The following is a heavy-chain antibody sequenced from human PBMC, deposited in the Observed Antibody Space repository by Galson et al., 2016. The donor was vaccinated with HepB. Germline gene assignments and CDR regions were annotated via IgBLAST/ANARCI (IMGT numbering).Heavy chain of an antibody. CDR2: ISPTGGTT. CDR3: ARAPWGGLALLDL. D-gene: IGHD2-21*02. Sequence: SVKVSCKASGYTLTSYYMHWVRQAPGQGLEWMGVISPTGGTTTYAQRFQGRITITRDRSTSTVYMEMSSLRSEVTALYYCARAPWGGLALLDLWGQGMLVTVST. V-gene: IGHV1-46*01. J-gene: IGHJ5*02. CDR1: GYTLTSYY.